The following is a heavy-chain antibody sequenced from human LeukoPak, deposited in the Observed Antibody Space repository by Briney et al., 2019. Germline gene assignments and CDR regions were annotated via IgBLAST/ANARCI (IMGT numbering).Heavy chain of an antibody. J-gene: IGHJ4*02. Sequence: PGGSLRLSCAASGFTFSSYAMSWVRQAPGKGLQWVSAISGSGGSTYYADSVKGRFTISRDNSKNTLYLQMNSLRAEDTAVYYCARRAGDYSHPYDYWGQGILVTVSS. D-gene: IGHD3-22*01. CDR2: ISGSGGST. CDR1: GFTFSSYA. CDR3: ARRAGDYSHPYDY. V-gene: IGHV3-23*01.